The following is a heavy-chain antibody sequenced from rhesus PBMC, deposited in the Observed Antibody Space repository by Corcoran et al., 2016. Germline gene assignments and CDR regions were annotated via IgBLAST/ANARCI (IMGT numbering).Heavy chain of an antibody. CDR2: IYGTNGNT. V-gene: IGHV4-160*01. Sequence: QVQLQESGPGLVKPSETLSLTCAVSGGSISSNYWTWFRQPPGKGLEWVAYIYGTNGNTYYNPSLKSRVTISTDTSKNQFSLKLSSVTAADTAVYYCAREGMTTGYWGQGVLVTVSS. D-gene: IGHD1-32*01. J-gene: IGHJ4*01. CDR3: AREGMTTGY. CDR1: GGSISSNY.